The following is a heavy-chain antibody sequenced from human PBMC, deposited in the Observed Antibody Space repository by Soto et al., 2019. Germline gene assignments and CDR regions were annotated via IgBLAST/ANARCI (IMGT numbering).Heavy chain of an antibody. CDR2: INTDNGDT. D-gene: IGHD2-21*01. V-gene: IGHV1-18*01. Sequence: QVQLVQSGAEVKHPGASVKVSCKASGYTFITYGISWVRQAPGQGLEWMGWINTDNGDTKYAQNMQGRGTMTTDRSKSTVHMELRSMRLDDSAVYYCASEYCDTVRCSSGDYWGQGTLVTVSS. CDR1: GYTFITYG. J-gene: IGHJ4*02. CDR3: ASEYCDTVRCSSGDY.